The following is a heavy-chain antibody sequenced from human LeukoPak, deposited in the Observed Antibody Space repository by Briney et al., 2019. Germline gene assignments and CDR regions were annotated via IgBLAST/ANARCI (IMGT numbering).Heavy chain of an antibody. Sequence: GGSLRLSCAASGFTFSSYGMHWVRQAPGKGLEWVAVISYDGSNKYYADSVKGRFTISRDNSKNTLYLQMNSLRAEDTAVYYCARDRGPYYDYVWGSLPDYWGQGTLVTVSS. V-gene: IGHV3-30*19. CDR1: GFTFSSYG. CDR2: ISYDGSNK. J-gene: IGHJ4*02. D-gene: IGHD3-16*01. CDR3: ARDRGPYYDYVWGSLPDY.